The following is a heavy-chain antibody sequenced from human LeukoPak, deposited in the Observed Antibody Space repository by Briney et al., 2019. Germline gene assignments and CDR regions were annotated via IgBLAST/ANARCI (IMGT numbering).Heavy chain of an antibody. J-gene: IGHJ4*02. V-gene: IGHV4-39*02. CDR2: IYYSGST. CDR3: ARDFPDY. CDR1: GGSISSSSYY. Sequence: PSETLSLTCTVPGGSISSSSYYWGWIRQPPGKGLEWIGSIYYSGSTYYNPSLKSRVTISVDTSKNQFSLKLSSVTAADTAVYYCARDFPDYWGQGTLVTVSS.